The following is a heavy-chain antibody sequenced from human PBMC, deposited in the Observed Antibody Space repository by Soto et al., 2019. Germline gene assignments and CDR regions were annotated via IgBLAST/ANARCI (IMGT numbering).Heavy chain of an antibody. CDR3: AKGVPPYTAMVTSDY. CDR2: ISGSGGST. J-gene: IGHJ4*02. Sequence: PGGSLRLSCAASGFTFSSYAMSWVRQAPGKGLEWVSAISGSGGSTYYADSVKGRFSISRDNSKNTLYLQMNSLRAEDTAAYYCAKGVPPYTAMVTSDYWGQGTLVTVSS. V-gene: IGHV3-23*01. CDR1: GFTFSSYA. D-gene: IGHD5-18*01.